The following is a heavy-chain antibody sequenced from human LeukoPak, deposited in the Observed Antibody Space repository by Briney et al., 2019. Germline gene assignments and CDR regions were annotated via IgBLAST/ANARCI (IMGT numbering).Heavy chain of an antibody. Sequence: GGSLRLSCAASGFTFSSCGMAWVRQAPGKGLEWVAVISYDGSNKYYADSVKGRFTISRDNSKNTLYLQMNSLRAEDTAVYYCARDGSSGWTWYFDYWGQGTLVTVSS. V-gene: IGHV3-30*03. J-gene: IGHJ4*02. CDR2: ISYDGSNK. D-gene: IGHD6-19*01. CDR1: GFTFSSCG. CDR3: ARDGSSGWTWYFDY.